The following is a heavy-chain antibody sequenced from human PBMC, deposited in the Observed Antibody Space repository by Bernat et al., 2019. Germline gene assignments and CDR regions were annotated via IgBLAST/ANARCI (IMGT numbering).Heavy chain of an antibody. CDR1: GYTFTSYY. V-gene: IGHV1-46*01. J-gene: IGHJ4*02. Sequence: QVQLVQSGAEVKKPGASVKVSCKASGYTFTSYYMHWVRQAPGQGLEWMGIINPSGGSTSYAQKFQGSVTMTRATSTSTVYMELSSLRSEDTAVYYCARSLNTIVVVPAAIDYWGQGTLVTVSS. CDR2: INPSGGST. CDR3: ARSLNTIVVVPAAIDY. D-gene: IGHD2-2*01.